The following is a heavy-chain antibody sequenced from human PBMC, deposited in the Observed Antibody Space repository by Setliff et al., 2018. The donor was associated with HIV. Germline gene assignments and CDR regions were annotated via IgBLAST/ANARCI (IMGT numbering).Heavy chain of an antibody. V-gene: IGHV1-2*02. D-gene: IGHD3-22*01. CDR1: GYTFNNYY. Sequence: GASVKVSCKASGYTFNNYYINWVRQAHGQGLEWVGWINPKTGDTNFARKFQGRVTTTSDTSFNTAYMELSRLKSDDTAVYYCARDDHYYDMGSILSDWYFDLWGRGTLVTVSS. J-gene: IGHJ2*01. CDR2: INPKTGDT. CDR3: ARDDHYYDMGSILSDWYFDL.